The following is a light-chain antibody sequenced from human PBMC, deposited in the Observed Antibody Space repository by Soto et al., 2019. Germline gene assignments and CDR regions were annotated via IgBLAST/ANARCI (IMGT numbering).Light chain of an antibody. CDR2: RDS. J-gene: IGLJ2*01. V-gene: IGLV3-9*01. CDR3: QVWDRSTV. Sequence: SYELTQPLSVSVALGQTARITCGGTNIGSKNVHWYQQKPGQAPVLGIYRDSNRPSGIPERVSGSNSGNTATLTISRAQAGDEADYYCQVWDRSTVFGGGSKLTV. CDR1: NIGSKN.